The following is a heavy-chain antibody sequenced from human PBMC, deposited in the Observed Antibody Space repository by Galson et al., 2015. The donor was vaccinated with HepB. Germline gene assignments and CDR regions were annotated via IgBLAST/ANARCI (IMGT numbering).Heavy chain of an antibody. J-gene: IGHJ5*02. Sequence: SLRLSCAASGFTFSGSAIHWVRQAPGKGLEWVGRIRTKDTNYATAYVGSMKGRFTISRDDSKNTAYLHMNSLKTEDTAVYFCSRMGDFSGYSSTWGQGTLVSVSS. D-gene: IGHD5-18*01. CDR1: GFTFSGSA. V-gene: IGHV3-73*01. CDR3: SRMGDFSGYSST. CDR2: IRTKDTNYAT.